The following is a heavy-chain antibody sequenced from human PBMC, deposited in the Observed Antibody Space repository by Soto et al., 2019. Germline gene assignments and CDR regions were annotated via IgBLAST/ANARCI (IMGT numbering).Heavy chain of an antibody. CDR3: ARGGGDSGSGYYYIRSWYFDL. D-gene: IGHD3-22*01. CDR1: GFTFSSYD. Sequence: GGSLRLSCAASGFTFSSYDMHWVRQATGKGLEWVSAIGTAGDTYYPGSVKGRFTISRENAKNSLYLQMNSLRAGDTAVYYCARGGGDSGSGYYYIRSWYFDLWGRGTLVTVSS. V-gene: IGHV3-13*01. CDR2: IGTAGDT. J-gene: IGHJ2*01.